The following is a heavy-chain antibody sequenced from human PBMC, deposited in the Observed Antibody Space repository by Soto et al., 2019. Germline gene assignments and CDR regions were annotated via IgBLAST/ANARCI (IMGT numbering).Heavy chain of an antibody. CDR3: ARNRVQQQLVPGYFWFDP. CDR2: IIPIFGTA. D-gene: IGHD6-13*01. Sequence: SVKVSCQASGGTFSSYAISWVRQAPGQGLEWMGGIIPIFGTANYAQKFQGRVTITADESTSTAYMELSSLRSEDTAVYYCARNRVQQQLVPGYFWFDPWGQGTLVTVSS. V-gene: IGHV1-69*13. J-gene: IGHJ5*02. CDR1: GGTFSSYA.